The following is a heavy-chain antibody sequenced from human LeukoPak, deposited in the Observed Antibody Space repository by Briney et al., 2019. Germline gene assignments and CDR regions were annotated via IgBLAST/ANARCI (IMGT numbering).Heavy chain of an antibody. CDR2: INWDNDGI. CDR3: ARDDYNTLGYNFHY. Sequence: PGGSLRLSCVASGFTFADHAMHWVRRAPGQGLEWVTSINWDNDGIVYAASVRGRFTVSRDNAKNTLYLQMNRLRPEDTAFYYCARDDYNTLGYNFHYWGQGTLVTVSS. CDR1: GFTFADHA. J-gene: IGHJ4*02. D-gene: IGHD1-1*01. V-gene: IGHV3-9*01.